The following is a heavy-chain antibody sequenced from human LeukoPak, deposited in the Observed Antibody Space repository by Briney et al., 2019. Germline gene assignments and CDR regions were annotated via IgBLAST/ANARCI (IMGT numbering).Heavy chain of an antibody. CDR3: ARDCSSTSCSGGAFDI. Sequence: ASVKVSCKASGGIFSSYAISWVRQAPGQGLEWMGGIIPIFGTANYAQKFQGRVTITTDESTSTAYMELSSLRSENTAVYYCARDCSSTSCSGGAFDIWGQGTMVTVSS. J-gene: IGHJ3*02. V-gene: IGHV1-69*05. CDR1: GGIFSSYA. D-gene: IGHD2-2*01. CDR2: IIPIFGTA.